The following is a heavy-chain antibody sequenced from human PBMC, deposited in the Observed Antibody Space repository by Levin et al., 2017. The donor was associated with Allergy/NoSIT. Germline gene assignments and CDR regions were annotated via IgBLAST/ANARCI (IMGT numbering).Heavy chain of an antibody. J-gene: IGHJ4*02. CDR2: INTITGKP. Sequence: PGESLKISCKASGYTFTNFGMNWVRQAPGQGLEWMGWINTITGKPTYAPGFTGRFVFSLDTSVTTAYLQINSLETEDTAVYYCSNAGYLDYWGQGTLVTVSS. V-gene: IGHV7-4-1*02. D-gene: IGHD6-13*01. CDR1: GYTFTNFG. CDR3: SNAGYLDY.